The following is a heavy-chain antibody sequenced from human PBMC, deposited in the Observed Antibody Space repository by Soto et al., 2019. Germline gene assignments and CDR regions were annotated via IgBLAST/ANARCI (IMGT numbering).Heavy chain of an antibody. V-gene: IGHV1-18*01. CDR3: ARDLGPYYDILTGSTRGFDP. J-gene: IGHJ5*02. D-gene: IGHD3-9*01. CDR2: ISAYNGNT. CDR1: GYTFASCG. Sequence: ASVKVSCKASGYTFASCGISWVRQAPGQGLECMGWISAYNGNTNYAQNLQGRVTMTTDTSTSTAYMELRSLRSDDTAVYYCARDLGPYYDILTGSTRGFDPWGQGTLVTVSS.